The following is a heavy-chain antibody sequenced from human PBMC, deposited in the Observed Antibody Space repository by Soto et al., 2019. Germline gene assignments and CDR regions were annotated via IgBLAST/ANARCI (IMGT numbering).Heavy chain of an antibody. J-gene: IGHJ3*02. Sequence: GGSLRLSCAASGFTFSSYGMHWVRQAPGKGLEWVAVIWYDGSNKYYADSVKGRFTISRDNSKNTLYLQMNSLRAEDTAVYYCASLLLLHAFDIWGQGTMVTVSS. CDR2: IWYDGSNK. V-gene: IGHV3-33*01. CDR3: ASLLLLHAFDI. D-gene: IGHD2-15*01. CDR1: GFTFSSYG.